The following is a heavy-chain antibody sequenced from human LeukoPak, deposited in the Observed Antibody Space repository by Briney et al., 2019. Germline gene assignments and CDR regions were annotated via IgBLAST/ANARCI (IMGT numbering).Heavy chain of an antibody. V-gene: IGHV3-30*04. CDR3: ARGTGYCSGGSCFNYYMDV. D-gene: IGHD2-15*01. CDR1: GFTFSSYA. J-gene: IGHJ6*03. Sequence: PGGSLRLSCAASGFTFSSYAMHWVRQAPGKGLEWVALISNDGSNKYFADSVKGRFTISRDNSKNTLYLQMNSLRAEDTAVYYCARGTGYCSGGSCFNYYMDVWGKGTTVTISS. CDR2: ISNDGSNK.